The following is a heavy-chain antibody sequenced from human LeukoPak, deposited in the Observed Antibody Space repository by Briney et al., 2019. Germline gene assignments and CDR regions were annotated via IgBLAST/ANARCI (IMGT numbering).Heavy chain of an antibody. CDR2: IYSDGRI. CDR3: ARESGYSYGLAGFFDY. J-gene: IGHJ4*02. V-gene: IGHV3-53*01. D-gene: IGHD5-18*01. Sequence: GGSLRLSCAASGFTVSSNYMSWVRQAPGKGLEGVSVIYSDGRIHSADSVKGRFSISRYYSKSTLSLKMNSLRAEDTAVYYCARESGYSYGLAGFFDYWGQGTLVTVSS. CDR1: GFTVSSNY.